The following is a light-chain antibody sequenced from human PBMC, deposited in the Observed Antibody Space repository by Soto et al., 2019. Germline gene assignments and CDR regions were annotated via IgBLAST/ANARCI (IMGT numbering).Light chain of an antibody. V-gene: IGKV3D-20*02. Sequence: EIVLTQSPGTLSLSPGERATLSCRASQSVSSSYLAWYQQKPGQAPRLLIYGASSRATGIPDRFSGSGSGTDFTLTISRLGPEDFAVYYCQQRSNWPLTFGGGTKVDIK. CDR2: GAS. CDR3: QQRSNWPLT. CDR1: QSVSSSY. J-gene: IGKJ4*01.